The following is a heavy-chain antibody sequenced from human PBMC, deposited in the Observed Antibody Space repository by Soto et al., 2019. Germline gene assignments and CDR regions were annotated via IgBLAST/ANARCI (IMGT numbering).Heavy chain of an antibody. Sequence: GGSLRLSCAASGFTFSDHYMDWVRQAPGEGLEWVSAISGSGGSTYYADSVKGRFTISRDNSKNTLYLQMNSLRAEDTAVYYCANPNDGDYDAFDIWGQGTMVTVSS. D-gene: IGHD4-17*01. J-gene: IGHJ3*02. CDR2: ISGSGGST. CDR3: ANPNDGDYDAFDI. V-gene: IGHV3-23*01. CDR1: GFTFSDHY.